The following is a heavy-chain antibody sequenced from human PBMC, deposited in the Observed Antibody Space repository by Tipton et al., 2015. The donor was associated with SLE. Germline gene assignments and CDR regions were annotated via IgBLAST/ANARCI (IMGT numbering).Heavy chain of an antibody. V-gene: IGHV3-7*01. CDR3: ARVRDYYDRSGYYLGDIDY. CDR2: IKQDGSEK. D-gene: IGHD3-22*01. J-gene: IGHJ4*02. Sequence: SLRLSCAASKFTFSSYWMIWVRQAPGKGLEWVANIKQDGSEKYYVDSVKGRFTISRDNAKNSLYLQMNSLSAEDTAIYYCARVRDYYDRSGYYLGDIDYWGQGTLVTVSS. CDR1: KFTFSSYW.